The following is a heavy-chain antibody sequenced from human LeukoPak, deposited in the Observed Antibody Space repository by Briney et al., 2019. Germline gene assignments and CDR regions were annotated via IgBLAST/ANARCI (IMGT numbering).Heavy chain of an antibody. CDR3: AKEFLGSGSYFDY. Sequence: PGGSLRLSCAASGFTFSSYGMHWVRQAPGKGLEWVAFIRYDGSNKYYADSVKGRFTISRDNSKNTLYPQMNSLRAEDTAVYYCAKEFLGSGSYFDYWGQGTLVTVSS. V-gene: IGHV3-30*02. J-gene: IGHJ4*02. CDR1: GFTFSSYG. D-gene: IGHD3-10*01. CDR2: IRYDGSNK.